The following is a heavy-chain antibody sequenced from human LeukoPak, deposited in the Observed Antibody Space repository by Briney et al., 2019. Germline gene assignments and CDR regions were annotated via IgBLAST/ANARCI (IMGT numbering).Heavy chain of an antibody. V-gene: IGHV3-30*18. CDR3: AKLPPGGGYDQGYYYYGMDV. CDR2: ISYDGSNK. J-gene: IGHJ6*02. Sequence: SGGSLRLSCAASGFTFSSYGMHWVRKAPGKGLEWVAVISYDGSNKYYADSVKGRFTISRDNSKNTLYLQMNSLRAEDTAVYYCAKLPPGGGYDQGYYYYGMDVWGQGTTVTVSS. D-gene: IGHD5-12*01. CDR1: GFTFSSYG.